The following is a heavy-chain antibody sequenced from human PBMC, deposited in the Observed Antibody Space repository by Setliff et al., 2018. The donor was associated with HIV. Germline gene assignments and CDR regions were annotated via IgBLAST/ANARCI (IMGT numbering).Heavy chain of an antibody. D-gene: IGHD3-22*01. CDR1: GYTFTNYA. CDR2: INAGNGDT. CDR3: TRERTFYYTGSDYYLDY. Sequence: ASVKVSCKASGYTFTNYAILWVRQAPGRGLEWMGWINAGNGDTKYSQNFQGRVTITMGTSATTVYMELRSLGSEDTAVYYCTRERTFYYTGSDYYLDYWGQGTLVTVSS. V-gene: IGHV1-3*01. J-gene: IGHJ4*02.